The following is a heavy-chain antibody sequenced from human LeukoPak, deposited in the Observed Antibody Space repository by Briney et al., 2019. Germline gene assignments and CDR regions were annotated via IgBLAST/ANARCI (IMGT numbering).Heavy chain of an antibody. CDR3: AKDYSVVVVAATAIGY. V-gene: IGHV3-30*18. J-gene: IGHJ4*02. CDR1: GFTFSSYG. Sequence: AGGSLRLSCAASGFTFSSYGMHWVRQAPGKGLEWVAVISYDGSNKYYADSVKGRFTISRDNSKNTLYLQMNSLRAEDTAVYYCAKDYSVVVVAATAIGYWGQGTLVTVSS. CDR2: ISYDGSNK. D-gene: IGHD2-15*01.